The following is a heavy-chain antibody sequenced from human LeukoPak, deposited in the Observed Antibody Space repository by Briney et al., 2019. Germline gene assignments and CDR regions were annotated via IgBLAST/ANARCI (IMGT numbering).Heavy chain of an antibody. CDR3: ARTLGDYVWGGYRLRRFDP. D-gene: IGHD3-16*02. Sequence: ASVTVSCKASGYTFTSYGISWVRQAPGQGLEWMGWISAYNGNTNYAQKLQGRVTMTTDTSTSTAYMELRSLRSDDTAVYYCARTLGDYVWGGYRLRRFDPWGQGTLVTVSS. CDR2: ISAYNGNT. J-gene: IGHJ5*02. V-gene: IGHV1-18*01. CDR1: GYTFTSYG.